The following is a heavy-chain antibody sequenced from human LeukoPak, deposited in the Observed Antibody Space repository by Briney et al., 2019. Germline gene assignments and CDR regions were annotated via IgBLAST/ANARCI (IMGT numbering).Heavy chain of an antibody. Sequence: GASVKVSCKASGYTFTSYDFNWVRQATGQRPEWMGWMSPNSGDTGYAQKLQDRVTMTRNTSISTAYMELSSLRSDDTAVYYCARLYSGYDSDYWGQGTLVTVSS. CDR3: ARLYSGYDSDY. CDR2: MSPNSGDT. CDR1: GYTFTSYD. V-gene: IGHV1-8*01. D-gene: IGHD5-12*01. J-gene: IGHJ4*02.